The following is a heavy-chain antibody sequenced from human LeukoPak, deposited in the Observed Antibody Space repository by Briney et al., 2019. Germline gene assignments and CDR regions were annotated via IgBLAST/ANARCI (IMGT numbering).Heavy chain of an antibody. CDR2: ISTSSSYI. CDR1: GFTFSSYG. V-gene: IGHV3-21*01. D-gene: IGHD3-16*01. CDR3: SRGGAFGNWFDP. Sequence: GGSLRLSCAASGFTFSSYGMNWVRQAPGKGLEWVSSISTSSSYIYYADSVKGRFTVSRDNAKNSLFLQMNSLRAEDTAVYYCSRGGAFGNWFDPWGQGTLVTVSS. J-gene: IGHJ5*02.